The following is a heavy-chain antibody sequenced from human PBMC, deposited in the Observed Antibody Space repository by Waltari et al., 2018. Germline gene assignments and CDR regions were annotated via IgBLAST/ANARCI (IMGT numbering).Heavy chain of an antibody. D-gene: IGHD3-16*02. Sequence: EVQLVESGGGSVQPGRSLRLSCTASGFTFGDYGMSWAREAPGKVLGGGGSIRSKTYGETTRYGAIMKRGFTISSDDSKSIAYLQMNRLKTEDTAVYYCTRRNRMITFRGVIVNSGQGTLVTVSS. CDR3: TRRNRMITFRGVIVN. V-gene: IGHV3-49*04. CDR1: GFTFGDYG. CDR2: IRSKTYGETT. J-gene: IGHJ4*02.